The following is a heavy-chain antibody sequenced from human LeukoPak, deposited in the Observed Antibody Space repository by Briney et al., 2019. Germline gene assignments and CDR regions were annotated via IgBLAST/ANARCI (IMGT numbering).Heavy chain of an antibody. CDR2: IDPSDSYT. CDR1: GYSFTTYW. CDR3: TRSPRDGYHDAFDI. J-gene: IGHJ3*02. V-gene: IGHV5-10-1*01. Sequence: GESLKISCKASGYSFTTYWISWVRQMPGKGLEWMGRIDPSDSYTNYSPSFQGHVTISADKSITTAYLQWGSLKASDTAIYYCTRSPRDGYHDAFDIWGQGTMVTVSS. D-gene: IGHD5-24*01.